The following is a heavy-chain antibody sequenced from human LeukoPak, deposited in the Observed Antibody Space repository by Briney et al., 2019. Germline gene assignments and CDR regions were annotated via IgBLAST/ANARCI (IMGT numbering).Heavy chain of an antibody. V-gene: IGHV3-30*04. CDR2: ISYDGSNK. CDR1: GFTFSSYA. CDR3: ARDFKDIVVVPAARYYYYYYMDV. D-gene: IGHD2-2*01. Sequence: GGSLRLSCAASGFTFSSYAMHWVRQAPGKGLEWVAVISYDGSNKYYADSVKGRFTISRDNSENTLYLQMNSLRAEDTAVYYCARDFKDIVVVPAARYYYYYYMDVWGKGTTVTVSS. J-gene: IGHJ6*03.